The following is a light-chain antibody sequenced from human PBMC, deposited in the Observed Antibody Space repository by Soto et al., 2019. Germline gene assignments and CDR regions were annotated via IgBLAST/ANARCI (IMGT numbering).Light chain of an antibody. J-gene: IGLJ1*01. CDR3: AAWDDSLVGPYV. CDR2: NNN. Sequence: QSVLTQPPSASATPGQRVTITCSGSSSNIAWYQQLPGTSTKLLIYNNNQRPSGVPDRFSGSKSGTSASLAISGLRSEDDGDYYCAAWDDSLVGPYVFGTGTKLTVL. V-gene: IGLV1-47*01. CDR1: SSNIA.